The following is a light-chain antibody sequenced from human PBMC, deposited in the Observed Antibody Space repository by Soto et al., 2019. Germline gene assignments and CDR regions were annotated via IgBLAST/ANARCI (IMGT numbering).Light chain of an antibody. CDR1: QSVSSSY. Sequence: EIVLTQSPGTLSFSPGERATLSCRASQSVSSSYLAWYQQKPGQAPRLLIYGASSRATGIPDRFSGSGSGTGFTLTISSLEPEDVAVYYCQQYGSSPWTFGQGTKVDI. CDR2: GAS. CDR3: QQYGSSPWT. J-gene: IGKJ1*01. V-gene: IGKV3-20*01.